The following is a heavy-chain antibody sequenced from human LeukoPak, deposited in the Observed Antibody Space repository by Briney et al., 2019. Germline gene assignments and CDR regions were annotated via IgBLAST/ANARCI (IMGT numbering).Heavy chain of an antibody. CDR3: ARRSTIAPRHPLDY. D-gene: IGHD6-6*01. Sequence: AESLKISCKGSGYSFTGYWIGWVRQMPGKGLEWMGIIYPGDSDTRYSPSFQGQVTISADKSISHAYLQLSSLKASDTAMYYCARRSTIAPRHPLDYWGQGTLVTVSS. CDR1: GYSFTGYW. V-gene: IGHV5-51*01. CDR2: IYPGDSDT. J-gene: IGHJ4*02.